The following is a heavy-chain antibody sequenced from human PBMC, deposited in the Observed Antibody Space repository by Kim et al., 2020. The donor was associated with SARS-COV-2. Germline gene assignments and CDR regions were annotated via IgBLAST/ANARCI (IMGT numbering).Heavy chain of an antibody. V-gene: IGHV3-23*01. CDR3: ASSDHLPREY. J-gene: IGHJ4*02. Sequence: TTCYADAVKGRFTSSRDNSKNTLYLQMNGLRAEDTAIYYCASSDHLPREYWGQGTLVTVSS. CDR2: TT.